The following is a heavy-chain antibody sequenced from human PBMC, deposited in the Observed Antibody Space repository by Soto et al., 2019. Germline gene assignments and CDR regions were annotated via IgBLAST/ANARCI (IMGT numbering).Heavy chain of an antibody. V-gene: IGHV2-5*02. CDR2: IYWDDDR. J-gene: IGHJ6*02. Sequence: SGPTLVNPTQTLTLTCTVSGFSLTTTGVAVAWIRQPPGEALEWLALIYWDDDRRYSPSLRSRLAIARDTSKNQVVLTMTNLDPVDTGTYYCVHGSASHHHSMDVWGQGTTVTVSS. CDR1: GFSLTTTGVA. D-gene: IGHD6-25*01. CDR3: VHGSASHHHSMDV.